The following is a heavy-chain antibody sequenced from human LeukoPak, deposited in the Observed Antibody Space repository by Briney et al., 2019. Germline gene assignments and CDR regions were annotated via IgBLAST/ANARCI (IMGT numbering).Heavy chain of an antibody. Sequence: TSETLSLTCTVSGGSISSYYWRWIRQPPGKGLEWIGYIYYSGSTNYNPSLKSRVTISVDTSKNQFSLKLSSVTAADTAVYYCARVGEVATISAFDIWGQGTMVTVSS. V-gene: IGHV4-59*01. CDR1: GGSISSYY. CDR3: ARVGEVATISAFDI. D-gene: IGHD5-24*01. CDR2: IYYSGST. J-gene: IGHJ3*02.